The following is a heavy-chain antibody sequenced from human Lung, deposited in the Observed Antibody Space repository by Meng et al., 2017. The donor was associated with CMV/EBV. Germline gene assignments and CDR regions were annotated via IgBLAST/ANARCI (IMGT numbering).Heavy chain of an antibody. CDR2: IRYDGSNK. J-gene: IGHJ6*02. D-gene: IGHD2-2*02. CDR1: GFTFSSYG. V-gene: IGHV3-30*02. CDR3: ASQDIVVVPAAIRNYYYYGMDV. Sequence: GESLKISCAASGFTFSSYGMHWVRQAPGKGLEWVAFIRYDGSNKYHADSVKGRFTISRDNSKNTLYLQMNSLRAEDTAVYYCASQDIVVVPAAIRNYYYYGMDVWGQGXTVTVSS.